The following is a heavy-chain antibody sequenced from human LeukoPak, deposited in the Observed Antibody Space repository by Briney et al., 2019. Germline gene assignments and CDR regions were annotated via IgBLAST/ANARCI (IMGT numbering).Heavy chain of an antibody. Sequence: PGGSLRLSCAASGFTVSQNYMSWVRQAPGRGLEWVSLIYADGATHYADSVKGRFTISRDNSKNTVYLEMNSLRPEDTAVHYCARGRAGTKAWVEFDPWGQGTLVTVSS. CDR1: GFTVSQNY. J-gene: IGHJ5*02. CDR3: ARGRAGTKAWVEFDP. D-gene: IGHD3-10*01. CDR2: IYADGAT. V-gene: IGHV3-66*02.